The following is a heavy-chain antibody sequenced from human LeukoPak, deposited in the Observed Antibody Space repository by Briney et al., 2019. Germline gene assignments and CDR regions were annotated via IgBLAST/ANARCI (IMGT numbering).Heavy chain of an antibody. D-gene: IGHD3-22*01. CDR1: GFTFSSYE. CDR2: ISSSGSTI. Sequence: GGSLRLSCAASGFTFSSYEMNWVRQAPGKGLEWVSYISSSGSTIYYADSVKGRFTISRDNAKNSLYLQMNSLRAEDTAVYYCARVGRLGYYYDSSGYLRNFDYWGQGTLVTVSS. V-gene: IGHV3-48*03. CDR3: ARVGRLGYYYDSSGYLRNFDY. J-gene: IGHJ4*02.